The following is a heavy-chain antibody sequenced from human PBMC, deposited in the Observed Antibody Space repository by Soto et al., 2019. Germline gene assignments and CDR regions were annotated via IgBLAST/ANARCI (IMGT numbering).Heavy chain of an antibody. CDR2: IKQDGSEK. D-gene: IGHD3-3*01. CDR1: GFTLSSYW. V-gene: IGHV3-7*01. CDR3: ARAYDFWSSYYPYYFEY. J-gene: IGHJ4*02. Sequence: GFLRLAGAPAGFTLSSYWMSWVRQAPGKGLEWVANIKQDGSEKYYVDSVKGRFTISRDNAKNSLYLQINRLRAEDTAVYYCARAYDFWSSYYPYYFEYWGQGTLVTVSS.